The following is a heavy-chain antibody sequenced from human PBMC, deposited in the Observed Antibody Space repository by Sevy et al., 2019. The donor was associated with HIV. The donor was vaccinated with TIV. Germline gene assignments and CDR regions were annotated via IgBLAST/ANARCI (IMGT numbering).Heavy chain of an antibody. J-gene: IGHJ6*02. CDR3: ARDRGRSNYNYYGLDV. CDR1: GYTFTSHG. Sequence: ASVKVSCKASGYTFTSHGINWVRQAPGQGLEWMGWLSSYNGNTNYAHKVQGRVTMTTDTSTSTGYMELRSLRSDDTAVYYCARDRGRSNYNYYGLDVWGQGTTVTVSS. D-gene: IGHD3-16*01. V-gene: IGHV1-18*01. CDR2: LSSYNGNT.